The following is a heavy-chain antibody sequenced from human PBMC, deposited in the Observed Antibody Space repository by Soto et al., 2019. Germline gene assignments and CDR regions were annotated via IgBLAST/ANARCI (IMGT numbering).Heavy chain of an antibody. CDR3: ARGPDHAKAGY. J-gene: IGHJ4*02. CDR2: IHYIGII. V-gene: IGHV4-30-4*08. CDR1: GASISSGLYY. D-gene: IGHD6-19*01. Sequence: QVQLQESGPGLVKPSQTLSLTCTVSGASISSGLYYWNWIRHIPGKGLEWSGCIHYIGIIYYIPSLQSRLIISVDTSDNQFSLKLTSVTAADTAVYYCARGPDHAKAGYWGQGILVTVSS.